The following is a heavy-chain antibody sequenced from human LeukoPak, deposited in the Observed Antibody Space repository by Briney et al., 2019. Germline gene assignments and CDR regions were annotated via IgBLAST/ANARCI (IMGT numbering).Heavy chain of an antibody. CDR2: ISPSGGST. CDR3: ARDGYDILTGYYRGGY. V-gene: IGHV1-46*01. D-gene: IGHD3-9*01. J-gene: IGHJ4*02. CDR1: GYTFTSNY. Sequence: ASVKVSCKAFGYTFTSNYMHWVRHAPGQGPEWMGVISPSGGSTTYAQKFQGRVTLTRDMSTSTAYMELRSLRSDDTAVYYCARDGYDILTGYYRGGYWGQGTLVSVSS.